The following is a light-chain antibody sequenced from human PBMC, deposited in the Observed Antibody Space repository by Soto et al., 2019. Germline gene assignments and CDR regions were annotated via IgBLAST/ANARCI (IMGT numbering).Light chain of an antibody. CDR3: QQYGSSPWT. Sequence: EIVLTQSPGTLSLSPGERATLSCRASQSVSNNYLAWYQQKPGQAPRLLIYGASSGATGIPDRFSGGGSGTDFTLTISSLEPEDFAVYYCQQYGSSPWTFGQGTKVGIK. CDR1: QSVSNNY. CDR2: GAS. V-gene: IGKV3-20*01. J-gene: IGKJ1*01.